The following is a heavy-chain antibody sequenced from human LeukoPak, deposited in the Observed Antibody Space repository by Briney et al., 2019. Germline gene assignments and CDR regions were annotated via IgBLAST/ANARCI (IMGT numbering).Heavy chain of an antibody. V-gene: IGHV4-30-4*08. CDR3: ARGDSSSWFPGFDY. CDR1: GGSISSGNYY. Sequence: SETLSLTCTVSGGSISSGNYYWSWIHQPPGKGLEWIGYIYYSGSTYYNPSLKSRVTISVDTSKNQFSLKLSSVTAADTAVYYCARGDSSSWFPGFDYWGQGALVTVSS. J-gene: IGHJ4*02. CDR2: IYYSGST. D-gene: IGHD6-13*01.